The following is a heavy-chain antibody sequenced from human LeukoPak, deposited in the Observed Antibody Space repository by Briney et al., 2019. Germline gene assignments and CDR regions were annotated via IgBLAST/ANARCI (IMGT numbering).Heavy chain of an antibody. J-gene: IGHJ5*02. D-gene: IGHD6-19*01. CDR3: AREAPYSSPPFDP. Sequence: SETLSLTCTVSGDSVRTSNYYWSWIRQPPGKGLEWIGYIHYSGNTNYNTSLKSRVTISVDKSKNQFSLKLSSVTAADTAVYYCAREAPYSSPPFDPWGQGTLVTVSS. CDR2: IHYSGNT. V-gene: IGHV4-61*01. CDR1: GDSVRTSNYY.